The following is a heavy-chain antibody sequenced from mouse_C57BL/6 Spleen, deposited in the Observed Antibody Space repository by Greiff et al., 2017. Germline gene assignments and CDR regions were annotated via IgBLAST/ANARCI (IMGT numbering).Heavy chain of an antibody. J-gene: IGHJ4*01. CDR3: ARMGATRAMDY. CDR1: GFSFTSYG. V-gene: IGHV2-2*01. D-gene: IGHD3-1*01. CDR2: IWSGGST. Sequence: QVQLKQSGPGLVQPSQSLSITCTVSGFSFTSYGVHWVRQSPGKGLEWLGEIWSGGSTAYNAAFISRLSISKNNSKSQVFFKMNSLQADDAAISYCARMGATRAMDYWGQGTSVTVSS.